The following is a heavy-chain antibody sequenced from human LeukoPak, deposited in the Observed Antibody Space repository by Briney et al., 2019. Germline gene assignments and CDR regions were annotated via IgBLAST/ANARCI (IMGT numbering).Heavy chain of an antibody. CDR1: GFTFSSYG. V-gene: IGHV3-33*06. Sequence: PGGSLRLCCAASGFTFSSYGMHWVRQAPGKGLEWVAVIWYDGSNKYYADSVKGRFTISRDNSKNSLYLQMNSLRAEDTAVYYCAKGSLVGATTPFDYWGQGTLVTVSS. CDR3: AKGSLVGATTPFDY. D-gene: IGHD1-26*01. CDR2: IWYDGSNK. J-gene: IGHJ4*02.